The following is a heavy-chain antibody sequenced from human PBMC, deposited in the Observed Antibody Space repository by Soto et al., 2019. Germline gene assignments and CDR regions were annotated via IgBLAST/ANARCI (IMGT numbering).Heavy chain of an antibody. J-gene: IGHJ5*02. V-gene: IGHV1-58*02. CDR2: IVVGSGNT. D-gene: IGHD3-22*01. CDR3: AADGYYDSSGYYHWFDP. CDR1: GFTFTSSA. Sequence: QMQLVQSGPEVKKPGTSVEVSCKASGFTFTSSAMQWVRQARGQRLEWIGWIVVGSGNTNYAQKFQERVTITRDMSTSTAYMELSSLRSEDTAVYYCAADGYYDSSGYYHWFDPWGQGTLVTVSS.